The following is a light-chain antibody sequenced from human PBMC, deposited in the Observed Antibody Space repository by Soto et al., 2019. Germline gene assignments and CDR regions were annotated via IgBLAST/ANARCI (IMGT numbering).Light chain of an antibody. J-gene: IGKJ5*01. Sequence: VFTQSPGTLSLSPVERATLSCRASRSVSSSPLAWYQQTPGQAPRLLIYGASSRATGIPNRFSGSGSGTDFTLTISSLEPEDFAVYYCQQRSNWPPTITFGQGTRLENK. CDR3: QQRSNWPPTIT. CDR1: RSVSSSP. V-gene: IGKV3D-20*02. CDR2: GAS.